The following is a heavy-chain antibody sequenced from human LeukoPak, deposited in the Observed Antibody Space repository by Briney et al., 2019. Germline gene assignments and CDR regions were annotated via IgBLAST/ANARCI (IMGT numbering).Heavy chain of an antibody. J-gene: IGHJ4*02. Sequence: PGGSLRLSCTASGFTFGDYAMSWVRQAPGKGLEWVGFIRSKAYGGTTEYAASVKGRFTISRDDSKSIAYLQMNSLKTEDTAVYYCTRTAITFGGVIVPIWDYWGQGTLVTVSS. V-gene: IGHV3-49*04. CDR1: GFTFGDYA. D-gene: IGHD3-16*02. CDR3: TRTAITFGGVIVPIWDY. CDR2: IRSKAYGGTT.